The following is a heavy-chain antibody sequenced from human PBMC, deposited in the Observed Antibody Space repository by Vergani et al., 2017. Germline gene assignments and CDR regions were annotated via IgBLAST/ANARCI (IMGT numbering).Heavy chain of an antibody. CDR2: INPSGGST. CDR3: ARDLTEGGPNWVDP. CDR1: GYTFTSYY. V-gene: IGHV1-46*01. J-gene: IGHJ5*02. Sequence: QVQLVQSGAEVKKPGSSVKVSCKASGYTFTSYYMHWVRQAPGQGLEWMGIINPSGGSTSYAPKLQGRVTMTRDTSTSTVYMELSSLRSEDTAVYYWARDLTEGGPNWVDPWGQGTLVTVSS.